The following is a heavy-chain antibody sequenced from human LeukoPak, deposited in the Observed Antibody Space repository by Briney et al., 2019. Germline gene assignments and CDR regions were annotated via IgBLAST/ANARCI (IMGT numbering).Heavy chain of an antibody. V-gene: IGHV3-7*03. CDR3: ATGMTPVAADY. D-gene: IGHD6-19*01. CDR2: IKQDGSEK. J-gene: IGHJ4*02. CDR1: GFTFSSYW. Sequence: WGSLRLSCAASGFTFSSYWMSWVRQAPGKGLEWVANIKQDGSEKYYVDSVKGRFTISRDNAKNSLYLQMNSLRSEDTAVYYCATGMTPVAADYWGQGTLVTVSS.